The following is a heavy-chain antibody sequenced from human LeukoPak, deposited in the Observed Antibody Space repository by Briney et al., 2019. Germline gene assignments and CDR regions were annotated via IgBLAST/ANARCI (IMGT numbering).Heavy chain of an antibody. CDR3: AKDFGVVVMKY. CDR1: GFTFSSYE. D-gene: IGHD3-22*01. CDR2: ISSSGSTI. V-gene: IGHV3-48*03. J-gene: IGHJ4*02. Sequence: GGSLRLSCAASGFTFSSYEMNWVRQAPGKGLEWVSYISSSGSTIYYADSVKGRFTISRDNSKNTLYLQMNSLRAEDTAVYYCAKDFGVVVMKYWGQGTLVTVSS.